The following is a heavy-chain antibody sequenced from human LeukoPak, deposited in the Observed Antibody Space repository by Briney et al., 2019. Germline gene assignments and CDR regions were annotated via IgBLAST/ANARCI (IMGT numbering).Heavy chain of an antibody. CDR1: GYTFTSYG. CDR2: ISAYNGNT. D-gene: IGHD1-26*01. Sequence: ASVKVSCKASGYTFTSYGISWVRQAPGQGLEWMGWISAYNGNTNYAQKLQGRVTMTTDTSTSTAYMELRSLRSDDTAVYYCAREIIVGATTCAFDIWGQGTMVTVSS. CDR3: AREIIVGATTCAFDI. V-gene: IGHV1-18*01. J-gene: IGHJ3*02.